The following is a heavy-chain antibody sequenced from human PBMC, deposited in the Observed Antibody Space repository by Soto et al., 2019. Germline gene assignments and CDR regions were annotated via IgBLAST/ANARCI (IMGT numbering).Heavy chain of an antibody. D-gene: IGHD5-18*01. V-gene: IGHV1-18*01. Sequence: ASVKVSCKASGYTFTTYGISWVRQAPGQGLEWMGWISAYNGNTNYAQKFQGRVTMTTDTSTSTAYMELRSLRSDDTAVYYCATARTIQLWSFDYWGQGTLVTVSS. CDR3: ATARTIQLWSFDY. CDR2: ISAYNGNT. J-gene: IGHJ4*02. CDR1: GYTFTTYG.